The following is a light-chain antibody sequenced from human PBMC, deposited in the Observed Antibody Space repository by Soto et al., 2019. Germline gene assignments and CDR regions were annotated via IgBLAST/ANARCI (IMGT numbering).Light chain of an antibody. J-gene: IGLJ2*01. CDR2: EVS. Sequence: QSVLTQPASVSGSPGQSIPISCTGTSSDVGGYNYVSWYQQHPGKAPKLMIYEVSNRPSGVSNRFSGSKSGNTASLTISGLHAEDEADYYCSSYTSSSSVVFGGGTKLTVL. CDR1: SSDVGGYNY. V-gene: IGLV2-14*01. CDR3: SSYTSSSSVV.